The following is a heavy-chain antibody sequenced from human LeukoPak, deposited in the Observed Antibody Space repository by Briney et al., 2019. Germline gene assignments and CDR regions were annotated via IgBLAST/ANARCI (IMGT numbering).Heavy chain of an antibody. D-gene: IGHD3-10*01. Sequence: SSETLSLTCAVYGGSFSGYYWTWIRQPPGKGLEWIGEINHRRSTKYSPSLKSRVTISVDTSKNQFSLRLSSVTAADTAVYYCARRVGRWFGERAYYYNYMDVWGKGTTVTISS. CDR3: ARRVGRWFGERAYYYNYMDV. V-gene: IGHV4-34*01. J-gene: IGHJ6*03. CDR2: INHRRST. CDR1: GGSFSGYY.